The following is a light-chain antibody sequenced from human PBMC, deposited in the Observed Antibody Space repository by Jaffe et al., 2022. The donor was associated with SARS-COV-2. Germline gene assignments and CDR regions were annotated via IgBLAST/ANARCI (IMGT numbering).Light chain of an antibody. CDR1: SSDIGFYNY. CDR3: SSYTGGNNFV. V-gene: IGLV2-8*01. CDR2: EVN. J-gene: IGLJ3*02. Sequence: QSALTQPPSASGSPGQSLTISCTGTSSDIGFYNYVSWYRQHPGEAPKLIISEVNKRPSGVPDRFSGSKIGNTASLTVSGLQGEDEADYYCSSYTGGNNFVFGGGTRVTVL.